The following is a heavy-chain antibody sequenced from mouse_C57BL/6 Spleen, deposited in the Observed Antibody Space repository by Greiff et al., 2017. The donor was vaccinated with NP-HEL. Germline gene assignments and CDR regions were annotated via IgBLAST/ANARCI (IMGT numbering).Heavy chain of an antibody. V-gene: IGHV1-22*01. J-gene: IGHJ3*01. Sequence: VQLQQSGPELVKPGASVKMSCKASGYTFTDYNMHWVKQSHGKSLEWIGYINPNNGGTSYNQKFKGKATLTVNKSSSTAYMELRSLTSEDSAVYYCAREDWEGAGFAYWGQGTLVTVSA. D-gene: IGHD4-1*01. CDR3: AREDWEGAGFAY. CDR2: INPNNGGT. CDR1: GYTFTDYN.